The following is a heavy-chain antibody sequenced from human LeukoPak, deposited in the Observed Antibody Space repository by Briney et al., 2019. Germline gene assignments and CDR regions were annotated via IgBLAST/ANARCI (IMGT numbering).Heavy chain of an antibody. CDR3: AKEDIVSTMGNFDY. D-gene: IGHD5/OR15-5a*01. J-gene: IGHJ4*02. CDR1: GFSFISYA. CDR2: LTGSGATT. V-gene: IGHV3-23*01. Sequence: GGSLRLSCAASGFSFISYAMSWVRQAPGRGLEWVSALTGSGATTNYADSVKGRFTISRDNSKNTLFLQMNSLRAEDTAVYYCAKEDIVSTMGNFDYWGQGTLVTVSS.